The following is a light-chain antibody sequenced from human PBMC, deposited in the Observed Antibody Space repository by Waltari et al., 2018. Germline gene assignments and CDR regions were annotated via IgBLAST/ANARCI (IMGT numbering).Light chain of an antibody. V-gene: IGLV1-47*01. CDR2: TNN. CDR1: RSNLGNNY. Sequence: QSVLTQPPSASGTPGQRVTMSCSGSRSNLGNNYDYWYQQLPGTAPKRLIYTNNQRPSGVPDRISGSKSGTSASLAISGLRSEDEADYYCAAWDDSLSGRVFGGGTKVTVL. CDR3: AAWDDSLSGRV. J-gene: IGLJ3*02.